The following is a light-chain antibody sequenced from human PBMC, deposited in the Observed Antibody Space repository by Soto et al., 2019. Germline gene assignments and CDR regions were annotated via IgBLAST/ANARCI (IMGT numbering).Light chain of an antibody. Sequence: DIQMTQSPSTLSASVGDRVTITCRASQSISSWLAWYQQKPGKAPKLLIYKASSLESGVPSRVSGSGSGTEFTLTISSLQPDDFATYYCQQYNSYPYTLGQRTKLQIK. CDR2: KAS. CDR1: QSISSW. V-gene: IGKV1-5*03. CDR3: QQYNSYPYT. J-gene: IGKJ2*01.